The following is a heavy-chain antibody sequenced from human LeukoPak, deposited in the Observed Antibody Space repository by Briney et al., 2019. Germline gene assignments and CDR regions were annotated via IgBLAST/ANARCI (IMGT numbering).Heavy chain of an antibody. CDR1: GFTFSNYW. Sequence: GGSLRLSCAASGFTFSNYWMHWVRQAPGKGLVWVSRINSDGINTSYADSVKGRFTISRDNAKNTLNLQMNSLRAEDTAVYYCARDLGQYYDTSDNWFAPWGQGTLVTVSP. V-gene: IGHV3-74*01. J-gene: IGHJ5*02. CDR3: ARDLGQYYDTSDNWFAP. D-gene: IGHD3-22*01. CDR2: INSDGINT.